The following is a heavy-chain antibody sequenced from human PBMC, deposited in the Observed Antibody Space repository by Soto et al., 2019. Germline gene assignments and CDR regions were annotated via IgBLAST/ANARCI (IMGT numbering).Heavy chain of an antibody. D-gene: IGHD6-13*01. Sequence: EVQVVESGGGLVQPGGSLRLSCAASGFTFSKYWMSWVRQAPGKGLEWVANIKEDGSEKYYVDSVKGRFTISRDNAKNSLYRQMNSLRAEDTAVYYCARVPVKVAAGTAWLDPWGQVTLVTVSS. CDR3: ARVPVKVAAGTAWLDP. J-gene: IGHJ5*02. V-gene: IGHV3-7*01. CDR1: GFTFSKYW. CDR2: IKEDGSEK.